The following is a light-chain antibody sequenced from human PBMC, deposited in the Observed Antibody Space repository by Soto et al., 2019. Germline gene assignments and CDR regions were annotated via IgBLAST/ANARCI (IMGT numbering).Light chain of an antibody. CDR2: EDR. CDR3: QSYDNSNHVV. CDR1: SGSIANNY. V-gene: IGLV6-57*04. Sequence: NFMLTQPHSVSESPGQTVTISCTRSSGSIANNYVQWYHQRPGSAPTLVIYEDRQGPSGVPDRFSGSIDISSNSASLIISRLKTEDETDYYCQSYDNSNHVVFGGGTKVTVL. J-gene: IGLJ2*01.